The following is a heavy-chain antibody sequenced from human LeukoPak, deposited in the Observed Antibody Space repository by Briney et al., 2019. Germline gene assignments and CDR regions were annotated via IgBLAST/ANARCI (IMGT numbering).Heavy chain of an antibody. D-gene: IGHD6-13*01. CDR2: INHSGST. V-gene: IGHV4-34*01. CDR1: GGSFSGYY. J-gene: IGHJ5*02. CDR3: ARGRIAAAGRSWFDP. Sequence: SETLSLTCAVYGGSFSGYYWSWIRQPPGKGLERIGEINHSGSTNYNPSLKSRVTISVDTSKNKFSLKLSSVTAADTAVYYRARGRIAAAGRSWFDPWGQGTLVTVSS.